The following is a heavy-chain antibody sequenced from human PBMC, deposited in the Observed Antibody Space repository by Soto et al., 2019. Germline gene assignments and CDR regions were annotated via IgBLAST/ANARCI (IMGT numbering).Heavy chain of an antibody. D-gene: IGHD6-13*01. J-gene: IGHJ4*02. CDR3: AKDQGSSWYEIDY. V-gene: IGHV3-23*01. Sequence: EVQLLESGGGLVQPGGSLRLSCAASGFTFSNYAVTWVRQATGKGLEWVSTISGSGGSTYYADSVKGRFTISRDTSKNTLYLQMNSLRAEDTAVYYCAKDQGSSWYEIDYWGQGTLVTVSS. CDR1: GFTFSNYA. CDR2: ISGSGGST.